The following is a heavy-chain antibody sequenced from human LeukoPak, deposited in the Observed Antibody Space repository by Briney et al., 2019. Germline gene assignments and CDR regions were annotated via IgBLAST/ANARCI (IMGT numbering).Heavy chain of an antibody. J-gene: IGHJ4*02. D-gene: IGHD2-15*01. CDR2: ITSGFTP. CDR3: AKDYSDSRVADVFFEY. Sequence: QPGGSLSLSCAASGLTFSDYAMSWFRQAPGKGLEWVSGITSGFTPHYADSVKGRFTISSDNSKNMFHLQLNSLRAEDTAVYYCAKDYSDSRVADVFFEYWGQGTLVTVSS. CDR1: GLTFSDYA. V-gene: IGHV3-23*01.